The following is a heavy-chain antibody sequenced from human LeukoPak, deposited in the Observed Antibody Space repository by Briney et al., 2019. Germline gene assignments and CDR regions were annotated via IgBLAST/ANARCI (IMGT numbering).Heavy chain of an antibody. J-gene: IGHJ4*02. D-gene: IGHD2-8*01. Sequence: SETLSLTCTVSGVSISSGGYYWSWIRQPPGKGLEWIGYIYHSGSTYYNPSLKSRVTISVDRSKNQFSLKLSSVTAADTAVYYCARYCTNGVCPPDYWGQGTLVTVSS. CDR2: IYHSGST. CDR3: ARYCTNGVCPPDY. V-gene: IGHV4-30-2*01. CDR1: GVSISSGGYY.